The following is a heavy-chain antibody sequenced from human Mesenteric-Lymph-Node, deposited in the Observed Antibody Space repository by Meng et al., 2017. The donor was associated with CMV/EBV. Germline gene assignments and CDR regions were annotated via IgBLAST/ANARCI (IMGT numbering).Heavy chain of an antibody. J-gene: IGHJ6*02. CDR2: IYHSGST. CDR3: ARDLIVDYYYYYGMDV. CDR1: GGSFRGYY. Sequence: SETLSLTCAVYGGSFRGYYWTWIRQAPGKGLEWIGEIYHSGSTNYNPSLKSRVTISVDKSKNQFSLKLSSVTAADTAVYYCARDLIVDYYYYYGMDVWGQGTTVTVSS. D-gene: IGHD2-15*01. V-gene: IGHV4-34*01.